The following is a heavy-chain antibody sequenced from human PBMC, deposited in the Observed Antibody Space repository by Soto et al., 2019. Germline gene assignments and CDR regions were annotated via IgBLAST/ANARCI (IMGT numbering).Heavy chain of an antibody. CDR3: AKVTYYDFWCGYFHFDY. CDR1: GFSFSSYA. V-gene: IGHV3-23*01. Sequence: GGSLRLSCAASGFSFSSYAMSWVRQAPGKGLEWVSAISGSGGSTYYADSVKGRFTISRDNSKNTLYLQMNSLRAEDTAVYYCAKVTYYDFWCGYFHFDYWGQGTLVTVSS. D-gene: IGHD3-3*01. CDR2: ISGSGGST. J-gene: IGHJ4*02.